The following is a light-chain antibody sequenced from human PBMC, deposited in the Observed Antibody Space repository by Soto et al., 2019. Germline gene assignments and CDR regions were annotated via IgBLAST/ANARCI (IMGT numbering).Light chain of an antibody. CDR1: GSNIGRNY. J-gene: IGLJ2*01. CDR3: GTWDESLGAGV. Sequence: QSVLTQPASLSAPPGDKVTISCSGRGSNIGRNYVSWYRQFPGTAPQLLIYDDSKRHSGVPDRLSGSRYGTSASLAIAGLQPGDEAVYYCGTWDESLGAGVFGGGTKLTVL. CDR2: DDS. V-gene: IGLV1-51*01.